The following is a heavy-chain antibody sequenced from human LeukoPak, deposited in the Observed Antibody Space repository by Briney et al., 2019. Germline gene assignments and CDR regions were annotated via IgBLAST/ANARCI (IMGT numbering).Heavy chain of an antibody. V-gene: IGHV3-49*03. Sequence: GGSLRLSCTTSGFSFGDYAISWFRRPPGKGLEWVGFIIANPYGGTAEYPASVKGRFTISRDDSKSIAYLQIYSLKTEDTALYFCSRVGVTSGYGYYFHYWGQETLVAVSS. CDR2: IIANPYGGTA. J-gene: IGHJ4*01. CDR1: GFSFGDYA. D-gene: IGHD3-22*01. CDR3: SRVGVTSGYGYYFHY.